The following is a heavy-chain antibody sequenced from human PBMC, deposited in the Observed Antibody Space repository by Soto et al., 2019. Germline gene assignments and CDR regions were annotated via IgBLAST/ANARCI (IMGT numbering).Heavy chain of an antibody. D-gene: IGHD7-27*01. Sequence: ASETLSLTCTVSGGSISSYYWSWIRQPPGKGLEWIGYIYYSGSTNYNPSLKSRVTISVDTSKNQFSLKLSSVTAADTAVYYCARVETGDGDAFDIWGQGTMVTVSS. J-gene: IGHJ3*02. CDR2: IYYSGST. V-gene: IGHV4-59*01. CDR3: ARVETGDGDAFDI. CDR1: GGSISSYY.